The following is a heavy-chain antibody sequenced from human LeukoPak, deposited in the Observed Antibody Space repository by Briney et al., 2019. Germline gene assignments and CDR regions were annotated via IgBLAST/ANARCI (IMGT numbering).Heavy chain of an antibody. V-gene: IGHV4-39*07. D-gene: IGHD3-22*01. J-gene: IGHJ4*02. Sequence: SETLSLTCTVSGGSISSSSYYWGWIRQPPGKGLEWIGSIYYSGSTYYNPSLKSRVTISVDTSKNQFSLKLSSATAADTAVYYCASGDSIVVITAAYWGQGTLVTVSS. CDR3: ASGDSIVVITAAY. CDR2: IYYSGST. CDR1: GGSISSSSYY.